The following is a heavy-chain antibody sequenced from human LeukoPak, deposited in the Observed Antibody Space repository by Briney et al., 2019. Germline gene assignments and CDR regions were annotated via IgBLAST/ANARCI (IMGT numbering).Heavy chain of an antibody. CDR1: GYTFNAYY. CDR3: ARGDSDDYHYEKFFEL. CDR2: ITPNSGVT. Sequence: SVKLSCKASGYTFNAYYVHWVRQAPGQGLEWIGRITPNSGVTNYAQNFQGRVTITRDTYISTVYVEVSTLRSDDTAFYYCARGDSDDYHYEKFFELWGQGTLVSVSS. D-gene: IGHD3-22*01. V-gene: IGHV1-2*06. J-gene: IGHJ5*02.